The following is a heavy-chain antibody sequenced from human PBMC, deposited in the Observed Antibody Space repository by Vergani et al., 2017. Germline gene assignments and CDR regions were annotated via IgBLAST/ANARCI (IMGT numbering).Heavy chain of an antibody. CDR2: IYYSGST. V-gene: IGHV4-59*01. Sequence: QVQLQESGPGLVKPSETLCLTCTVSGGSISSYYWSWIRQPPGKGLDWIGYIYYSGSTNYNPSLKSRVTISVDTSKNQFSLKLSSVTAADTAVYYCARKGSSSWYGDWFDPWGQGTLVTVSS. CDR1: GGSISSYY. J-gene: IGHJ5*02. CDR3: ARKGSSSWYGDWFDP. D-gene: IGHD6-13*01.